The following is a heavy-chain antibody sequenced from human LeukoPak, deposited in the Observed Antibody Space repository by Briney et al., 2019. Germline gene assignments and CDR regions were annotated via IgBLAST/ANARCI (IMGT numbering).Heavy chain of an antibody. J-gene: IGHJ4*02. CDR2: IYYSGST. CDR3: ARDTTDDSSGYSIFDY. V-gene: IGHV4-30-4*08. Sequence: SQTLSLTSTVSGGSNSSGDYYWSWIRQPPGKGLEWIGYIYYSGSTYYNPSLKSRVTISVDTSKNQFSLKLSSVTAADTAVYYCARDTTDDSSGYSIFDYWGQGTLVTVSS. D-gene: IGHD3-22*01. CDR1: GGSNSSGDYY.